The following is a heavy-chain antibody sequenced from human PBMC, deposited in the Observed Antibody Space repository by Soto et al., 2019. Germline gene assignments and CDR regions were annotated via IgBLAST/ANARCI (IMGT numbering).Heavy chain of an antibody. CDR1: GDSISTDY. J-gene: IGHJ6*02. CDR3: AGSGYYHNSGMDV. CDR2: IYYGGST. Sequence: SETLSLTCTVSGDSISTDYWSWIRHSPGKGLEWIGFIYYGGSTNYNPSLKSRVTISVDTPKNQFSLKLSSVTAADTAVYYCAGSGYYHNSGMDVWGQGTTVTVSS. D-gene: IGHD3-22*01. V-gene: IGHV4-59*12.